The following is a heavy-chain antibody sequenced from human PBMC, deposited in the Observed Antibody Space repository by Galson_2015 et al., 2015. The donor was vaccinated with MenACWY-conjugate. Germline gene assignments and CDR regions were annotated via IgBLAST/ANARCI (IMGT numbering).Heavy chain of an antibody. D-gene: IGHD2/OR15-2a*01. J-gene: IGHJ6*03. CDR1: GFTVSDNH. CDR2: IYRGVST. V-gene: IGHV3-53*01. Sequence: SLRLSCAASGFTVSDNHMTWVRQAPGKGLEWVSIIYRGVSTYYADSVKGRFTISRDTSKNTVDLQMSSLRADDTAVYYCASAQPRDLHYLPVYYFYMDVWGTGTTVTVSS. CDR3: ASAQPRDLHYLPVYYFYMDV.